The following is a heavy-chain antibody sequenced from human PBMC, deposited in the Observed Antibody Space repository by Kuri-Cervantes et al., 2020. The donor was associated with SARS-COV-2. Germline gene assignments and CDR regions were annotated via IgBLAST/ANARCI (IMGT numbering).Heavy chain of an antibody. J-gene: IGHJ6*03. CDR3: ARGGYFDWLANLYYYYMDV. D-gene: IGHD3-9*01. CDR1: GYTFTNYE. CDR2: MNPNSGDT. V-gene: IGHV1-8*03. Sequence: ASVKVSCKASGYTFTNYEINWVRQATGQGLEWMGWMNPNSGDTDYAQKFQGRVILTRNTSTTTAYMELRGLKSEDTAVYYCARGGYFDWLANLYYYYMDVWGKGTTVTVSS.